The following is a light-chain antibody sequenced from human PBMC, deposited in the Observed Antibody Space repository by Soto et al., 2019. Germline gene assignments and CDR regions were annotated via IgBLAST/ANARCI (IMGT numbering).Light chain of an antibody. J-gene: IGLJ3*02. Sequence: QTVVTQEPSLSVSPGGTVTLTCALTSGSVSSNYYPSWYQQTPGQPPRTLMYSSNNRFVGVPDRFSGSILGNKAALTITGAQADDEADYYCVLYMGGGLWLFGGGTKLTVL. CDR3: VLYMGGGLWL. CDR1: SGSVSSNYY. CDR2: SSN. V-gene: IGLV8-61*01.